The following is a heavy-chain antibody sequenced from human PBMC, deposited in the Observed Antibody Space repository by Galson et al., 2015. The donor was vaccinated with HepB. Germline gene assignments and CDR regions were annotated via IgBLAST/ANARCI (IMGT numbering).Heavy chain of an antibody. Sequence: SVKVSCKVSGYTLTELSMHWVRQAPGKGLEWMGGFDPEDGETIYAQKFQGRVTMTEDTSTDTAYMELSSLRSEDTAVYYCATVFPALLYYDSSGWDDAFDIWGQGTMVTVSS. V-gene: IGHV1-24*01. CDR1: GYTLTELS. CDR2: FDPEDGET. CDR3: ATVFPALLYYDSSGWDDAFDI. D-gene: IGHD3-22*01. J-gene: IGHJ3*02.